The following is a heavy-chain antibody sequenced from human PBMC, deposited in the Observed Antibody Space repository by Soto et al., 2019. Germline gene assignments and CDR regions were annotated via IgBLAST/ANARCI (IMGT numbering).Heavy chain of an antibody. Sequence: SETLSLTCAVSGRSISSGGFSWSWIRQPPGKGLEWIGYIYHSGSTYYNPSLKSRVTISVDRSKNQFSLKLSSVTAADTAVYYCDRVPDYWGQGTLVTSPQ. J-gene: IGHJ4*02. CDR2: IYHSGST. V-gene: IGHV4-30-2*01. CDR1: GRSISSGGFS. CDR3: DRVPDY.